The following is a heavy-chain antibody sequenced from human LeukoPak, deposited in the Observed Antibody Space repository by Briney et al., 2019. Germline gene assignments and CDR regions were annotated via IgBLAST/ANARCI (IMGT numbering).Heavy chain of an antibody. D-gene: IGHD3-22*01. J-gene: IGHJ5*02. CDR2: ISASGGST. Sequence: GGSLRLSCAASGFTFSSYSMNWVRQAPGKGLEWVSSISASGGSTYFADSVKGRFTLSRDNSKSTLYLQMSSLRAEDTAVYYCAIPPQYYYDSSGLTRFDPWGQGTLVTVSS. V-gene: IGHV3-23*01. CDR1: GFTFSSYS. CDR3: AIPPQYYYDSSGLTRFDP.